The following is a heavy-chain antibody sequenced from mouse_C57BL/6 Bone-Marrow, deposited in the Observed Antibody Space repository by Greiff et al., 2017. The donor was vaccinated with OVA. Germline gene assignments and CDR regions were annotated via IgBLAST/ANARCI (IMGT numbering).Heavy chain of an antibody. CDR2: ISSGSSTI. V-gene: IGHV5-17*01. D-gene: IGHD5-2*01. Sequence: EVKLEESGGGLVKPGGSLKLSCAASGFTFSDYGMHWVRQAPEKGLEWVAYISSGSSTIYYADTVKGRFTISRDNAKNTLFLQMTSLRSEDTAMYYCARGEYGGFAYWGQGTLVTVSA. CDR3: ARGEYGGFAY. CDR1: GFTFSDYG. J-gene: IGHJ3*01.